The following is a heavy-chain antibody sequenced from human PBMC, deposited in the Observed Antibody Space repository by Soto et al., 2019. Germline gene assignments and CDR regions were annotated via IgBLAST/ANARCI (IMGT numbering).Heavy chain of an antibody. CDR3: ARGIAAAAARGMDV. V-gene: IGHV1-2*04. CDR2: INPNSGGT. CDR1: GYTFTGYY. D-gene: IGHD6-13*01. J-gene: IGHJ6*02. Sequence: QVQLVQSGAEVKKPGASVKVSCKASGYTFTGYYMHWVRQPPGQGLEWMGWINPNSGGTNYAQKFQGWVTMPRETSISTAYMELSRLRSDDTAVYYCARGIAAAAARGMDVWGQGTTVTVSS.